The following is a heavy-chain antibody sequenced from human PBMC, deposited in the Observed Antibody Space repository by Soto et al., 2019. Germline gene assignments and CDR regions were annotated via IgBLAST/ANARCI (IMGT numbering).Heavy chain of an antibody. V-gene: IGHV4-39*01. Sequence: QLQLQESGPGLVKPSETLSLTCTVSGGSISSSSYYWGWIRQPPGKGLEWIGSIYYSGSTYYNPSLKSRVTISVDTTKNQFSLKLSSVTAADTAVYYCARHPYSNYESHYYYYMDVWGKGTTVTVSS. CDR3: ARHPYSNYESHYYYYMDV. CDR1: GGSISSSSYY. J-gene: IGHJ6*03. D-gene: IGHD4-4*01. CDR2: IYYSGST.